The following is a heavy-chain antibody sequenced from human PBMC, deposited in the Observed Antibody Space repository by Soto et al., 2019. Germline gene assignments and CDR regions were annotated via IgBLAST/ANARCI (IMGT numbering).Heavy chain of an antibody. CDR2: ISSNSAYI. D-gene: IGHD6-13*01. V-gene: IGHV3-21*01. Sequence: GGSLRLLRSATGFTFRRCTMPCVRKAPRKGLQWGSTISSNSAYIYYTDALRGRFTISRDNAKNSLHLQMNSLRAEDTAVYYCTRDASRDSSARAWFDPWGPGTLVTV. CDR1: GFTFRRCT. J-gene: IGHJ5*02. CDR3: TRDASRDSSARAWFDP.